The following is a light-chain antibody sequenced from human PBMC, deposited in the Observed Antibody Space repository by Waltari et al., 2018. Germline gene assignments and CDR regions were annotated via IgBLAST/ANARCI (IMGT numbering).Light chain of an antibody. CDR1: QTNAGGYTL. V-gene: IGLV2-23*02. CDR2: DVN. Sequence: QSALTQPASLPCSPGQSITTSCTGTQTNAGGYTLVSWYQQHPGHPPQLIIYDVNKRPSGISHRFSGSKSGNTASLTIYGLQAADESDYYCCSYAGDSTLIFGGGTKLTVL. CDR3: CSYAGDSTLI. J-gene: IGLJ2*01.